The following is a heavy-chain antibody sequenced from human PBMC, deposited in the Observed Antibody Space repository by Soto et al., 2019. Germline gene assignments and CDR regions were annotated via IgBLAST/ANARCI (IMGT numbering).Heavy chain of an antibody. J-gene: IGHJ5*02. V-gene: IGHV1-69*02. D-gene: IGHD6-13*01. CDR1: GGTFSSYT. Sequence: GASVKVSCKASGGTFSSYTISWVRQAPGQGLEWMGRIIPILGIANYAQKFQSRVTITADKSTSTAYMELSSLRSEDTAVYYCARVSTEKYIAAAGTGGPWGQGTLVTVSS. CDR2: IIPILGIA. CDR3: ARVSTEKYIAAAGTGGP.